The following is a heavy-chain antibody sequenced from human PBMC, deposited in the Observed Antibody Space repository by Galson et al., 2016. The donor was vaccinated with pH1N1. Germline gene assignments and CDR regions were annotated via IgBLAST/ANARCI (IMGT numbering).Heavy chain of an antibody. Sequence: SLRLSCAASGFSLSSYAMTWVRQAPGKGLEWVASINDGGGDTYYADSAQGRFTISRDNSKNTVSLQMNSLRAEDTAVFYCARSSDVTAYYGLDVWGQGTTVSVSS. D-gene: IGHD6-6*01. J-gene: IGHJ6*02. CDR1: GFSLSSYA. V-gene: IGHV3-23*01. CDR2: INDGGGDT. CDR3: ARSSDVTAYYGLDV.